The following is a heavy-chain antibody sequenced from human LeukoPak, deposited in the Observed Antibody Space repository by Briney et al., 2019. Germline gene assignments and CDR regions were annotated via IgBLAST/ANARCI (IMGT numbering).Heavy chain of an antibody. CDR3: AREKCSGGSCTLDC. CDR1: GFTFSSYW. CDR2: IKQDGSEK. J-gene: IGHJ4*02. Sequence: GGSLRLSCAASGFTFSSYWMSWVRQAPGKGLEWVANIKQDGSEKYYVDSVKGRFTISRDNAKNSLYLQMNSLRAEDTAVYYCAREKCSGGSCTLDCWGQGTLVTVSS. D-gene: IGHD2-15*01. V-gene: IGHV3-7*01.